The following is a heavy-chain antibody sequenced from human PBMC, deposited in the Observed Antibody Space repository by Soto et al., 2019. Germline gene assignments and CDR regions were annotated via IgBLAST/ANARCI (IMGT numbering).Heavy chain of an antibody. V-gene: IGHV1-8*01. CDR3: ARESVLRFLEWSPRGFDP. CDR1: RYTFTRYD. D-gene: IGHD3-3*01. CDR2: MNPNSGNT. J-gene: IGHJ5*02. Sequence: ASVKVSCKASRYTFTRYDINWVRQATGQGLEWMGWMNPNSGNTGYAQKFQGRVTMTRNTSISTAYMELSSLRSEDTAVYYCARESVLRFLEWSPRGFDPWGQGTLVTVSS.